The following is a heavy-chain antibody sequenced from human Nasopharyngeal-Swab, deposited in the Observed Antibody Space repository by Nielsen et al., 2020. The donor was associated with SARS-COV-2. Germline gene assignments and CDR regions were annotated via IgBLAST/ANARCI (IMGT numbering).Heavy chain of an antibody. J-gene: IGHJ4*02. CDR3: ARGLPLSYDSSGAMDY. D-gene: IGHD3-22*01. CDR1: VGSISSYY. Sequence: SETLSLTCTVSVGSISSYYWSWIRQPAGKGLEWIGRIYTSGSTNYNPSLKSRVTMSVDTSKNQFSLKLSSVTAADTAVYYCARGLPLSYDSSGAMDYWGQGTLVTVSS. V-gene: IGHV4-4*07. CDR2: IYTSGST.